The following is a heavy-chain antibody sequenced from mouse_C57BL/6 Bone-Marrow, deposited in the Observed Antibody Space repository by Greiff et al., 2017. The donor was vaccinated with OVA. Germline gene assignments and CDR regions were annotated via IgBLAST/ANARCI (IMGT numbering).Heavy chain of an antibody. Sequence: QVQLKESGAELARPGASVKLSCKASGYTFTSYGLSWVKQRTGQGLEWIGEIYPRRGNTYYNAKFKGKATLTADKSSSTAYMELRSLTSEDSAVYFCARSRGNYDYAMDYWGQGTSVTVSS. CDR3: ARSRGNYDYAMDY. J-gene: IGHJ4*01. CDR1: GYTFTSYG. CDR2: IYPRRGNT. D-gene: IGHD2-1*01. V-gene: IGHV1-81*01.